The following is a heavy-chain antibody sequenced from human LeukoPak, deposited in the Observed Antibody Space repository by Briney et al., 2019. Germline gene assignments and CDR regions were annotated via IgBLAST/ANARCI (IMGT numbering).Heavy chain of an antibody. J-gene: IGHJ4*02. D-gene: IGHD2-21*02. CDR1: GFTLSTYA. Sequence: GGSLRLSCAASGFTLSTYAMSWVRQTPGKGLEWVAAISSSDAGTYHADSVRGRFTIFRDNAKNTLYLQMNSLRAEDTAVYYCASELAHCVGDCLKNWGQGTLVTVSS. CDR2: ISSSDAGT. CDR3: ASELAHCVGDCLKN. V-gene: IGHV3-23*01.